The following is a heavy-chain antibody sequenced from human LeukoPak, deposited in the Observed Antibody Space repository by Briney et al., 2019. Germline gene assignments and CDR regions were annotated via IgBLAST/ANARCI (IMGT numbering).Heavy chain of an antibody. Sequence: SETLSLTCTVSSGPISSSSYHWGWIRQPPGKGLEWIGSIYYSWSTYYNPSLKSRVTISVDTSKNQFSLKLSSVTAADTAVYYCARRFGVTTDYCGQGTLVSVSS. CDR1: SGPISSSSYH. D-gene: IGHD3-16*01. V-gene: IGHV4-39*01. J-gene: IGHJ4*02. CDR2: IYYSWST. CDR3: ARRFGVTTDY.